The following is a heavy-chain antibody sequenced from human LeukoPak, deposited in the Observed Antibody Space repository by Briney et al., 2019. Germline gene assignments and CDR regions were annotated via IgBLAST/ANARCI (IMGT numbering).Heavy chain of an antibody. CDR2: ISYDGSNK. Sequence: GRSLRLSCAGSGFTFSSYAMHWVRQAPGKGLEWVAVISYDGSNKYYADSVKGRFTISRDNSKNTLYLQMNTLRPEDTAMYYCASGLRIPAAAPYYFDYWGQGTLVTVSS. J-gene: IGHJ4*02. D-gene: IGHD6-25*01. CDR1: GFTFSSYA. CDR3: ASGLRIPAAAPYYFDY. V-gene: IGHV3-30*04.